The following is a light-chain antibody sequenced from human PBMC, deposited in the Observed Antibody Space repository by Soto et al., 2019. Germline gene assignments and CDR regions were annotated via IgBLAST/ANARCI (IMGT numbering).Light chain of an antibody. J-gene: IGLJ1*01. V-gene: IGLV2-23*01. CDR3: CSYAGSSTSLYV. CDR1: SSDVGSYNL. CDR2: EGS. Sequence: QSVLTQPASVSGSPGQSITISCTGTSSDVGSYNLVSWYQQHPGKAPKLMIYEGSKRPSGVSNRFSGSKSGNTASLTISRLQAEDEADYYCCSYAGSSTSLYVFGTGTKVTVL.